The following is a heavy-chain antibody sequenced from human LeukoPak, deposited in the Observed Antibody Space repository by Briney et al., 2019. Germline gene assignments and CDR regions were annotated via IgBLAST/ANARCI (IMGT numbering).Heavy chain of an antibody. CDR2: ISGSGGST. CDR3: AISPTHGSGSYYKGNYFNY. V-gene: IGHV3-23*01. Sequence: QSGGSLRLSCAASGFTFGSYAMSWVRQAPGKGLEWVSAISGSGGSTYYADSVKGRFTISRDNSKNTLYLQMNSLRAEDTAVYYCAISPTHGSGSYYKGNYFNYWGQGTLVTVSS. CDR1: GFTFGSYA. J-gene: IGHJ4*02. D-gene: IGHD3-10*01.